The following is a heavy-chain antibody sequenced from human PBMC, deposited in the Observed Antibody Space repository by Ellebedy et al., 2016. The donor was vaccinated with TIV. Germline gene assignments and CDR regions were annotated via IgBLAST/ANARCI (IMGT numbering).Heavy chain of an antibody. V-gene: IGHV3-23*01. CDR1: GFTFSSYA. CDR2: ITDSGTT. D-gene: IGHD4-17*01. Sequence: GESLKISCAASGFTFSSYAMSWVRQAPGKGLEWVSTITDSGTTYYADSVKGRFTISRDNSKNTLYLQMNSLRAEDTALYYCVKEGGNGDHPTTFDCWGHGTLVTVSS. J-gene: IGHJ4*01. CDR3: VKEGGNGDHPTTFDC.